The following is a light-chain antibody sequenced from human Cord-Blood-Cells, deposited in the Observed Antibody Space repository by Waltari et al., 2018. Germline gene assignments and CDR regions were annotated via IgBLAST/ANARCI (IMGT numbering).Light chain of an antibody. Sequence: QSALTQPASVSGSPGQSIPLSCPGTSSDVGGYNYASWYQQHPGKAPKLMIYDVSNRPSGVSNRFSGSKSGNTASLTISGLQAEDEADYYCSSYTSSSPVFGGGTKLTVL. CDR1: SSDVGGYNY. V-gene: IGLV2-14*01. CDR3: SSYTSSSPV. J-gene: IGLJ2*01. CDR2: DVS.